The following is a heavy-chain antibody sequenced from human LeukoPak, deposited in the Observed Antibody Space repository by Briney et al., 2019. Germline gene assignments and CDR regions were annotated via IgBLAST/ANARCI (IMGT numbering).Heavy chain of an antibody. V-gene: IGHV3-23*01. D-gene: IGHD3-10*01. Sequence: PGGSLRLSCAASGFTVSSNCMSWVRQAPGKGLEWVSAISGGGGSTYYADSVKGRFTISRDNSKNTLFLQMNSLTGEDTAVYYRAKFDYYGSGGVSWGQGTLVTVSS. J-gene: IGHJ5*02. CDR3: AKFDYYGSGGVS. CDR2: ISGGGGST. CDR1: GFTVSSNC.